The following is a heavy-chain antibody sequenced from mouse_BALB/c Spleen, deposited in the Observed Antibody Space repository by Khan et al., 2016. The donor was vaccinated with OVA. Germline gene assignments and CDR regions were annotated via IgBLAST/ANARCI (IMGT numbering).Heavy chain of an antibody. Sequence: EVELVESGGGLVEPGGSLTLSCAASGYTFSSFVMSWVRQTPEKRLEWVATISSAATYTYYPDSVKGRFTISRDTAKNTLYLQMISLRSDNTAIYYCTNGNYGWFAYWGQGTLVTVST. CDR2: ISSAATYT. V-gene: IGHV5-9-1*01. CDR1: GYTFSSFV. CDR3: TNGNYGWFAY. J-gene: IGHJ3*01. D-gene: IGHD2-1*01.